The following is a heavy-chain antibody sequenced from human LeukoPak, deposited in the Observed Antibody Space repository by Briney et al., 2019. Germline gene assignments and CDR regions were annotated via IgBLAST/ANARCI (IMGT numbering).Heavy chain of an antibody. CDR2: ISTTSAHI. CDR1: GFTFSDYS. Sequence: QPGGSLRLSCAASGFTFSDYSMNWVRQAPGQGLKWVSYISTTSAHIYYADSVKGRFTISRDNAKNSLYLQMNSLRDEDTAVYYCARERHSSLDHDVFDFWGQGTMVTVSS. V-gene: IGHV3-48*02. D-gene: IGHD6-13*01. J-gene: IGHJ3*01. CDR3: ARERHSSLDHDVFDF.